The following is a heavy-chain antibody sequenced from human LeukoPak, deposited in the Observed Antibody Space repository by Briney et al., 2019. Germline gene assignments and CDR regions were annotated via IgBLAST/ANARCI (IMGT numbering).Heavy chain of an antibody. Sequence: GGSLRLPCAASGFTFSSYSMNWVRQAPGKGLEWVSSISSSSSYIYYADSVKGRFTISRDNAKNSLYLQMNSLRAEDTAVYYCARDRGDYYGSGSYYNRYYYYGMDVWGQGTTVTVSS. D-gene: IGHD3-10*01. CDR1: GFTFSSYS. CDR2: ISSSSSYI. V-gene: IGHV3-21*01. J-gene: IGHJ6*02. CDR3: ARDRGDYYGSGSYYNRYYYYGMDV.